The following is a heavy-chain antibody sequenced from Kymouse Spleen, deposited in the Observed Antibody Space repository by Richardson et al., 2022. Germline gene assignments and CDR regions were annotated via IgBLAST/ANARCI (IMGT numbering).Heavy chain of an antibody. D-gene: IGHD3-9*01. CDR3: ARSLYYDILTGYCAFDI. V-gene: IGHV4-4*02. CDR1: GGSISSSNW. Sequence: QVQLQESGPGLVKPSGTLSLTCAVSGGSISSSNWWSWVRQPPGKGLEWIGEIYHSGSTNYNPSLKSRVTISVDKSKNQFSLKLSSVTAADTAVYYCARSLYYDILTGYCAFDIWGQGTMVTVSS. J-gene: IGHJ3*02. CDR2: IYHSGST.